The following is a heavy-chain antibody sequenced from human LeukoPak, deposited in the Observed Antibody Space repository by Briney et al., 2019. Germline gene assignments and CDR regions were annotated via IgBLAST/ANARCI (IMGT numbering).Heavy chain of an antibody. CDR1: GFTFSSYA. Sequence: PGGSLRLSCAASGFTFSSYAMHWVRQAPGKGLEWVAVISYDGSNKYYADSVKGRFTISRGNSKNTLYLQMNSLRAEDTAVYYCASSFDPWGQGTLVTVSS. V-gene: IGHV3-30*04. CDR2: ISYDGSNK. CDR3: ASSFDP. J-gene: IGHJ5*02.